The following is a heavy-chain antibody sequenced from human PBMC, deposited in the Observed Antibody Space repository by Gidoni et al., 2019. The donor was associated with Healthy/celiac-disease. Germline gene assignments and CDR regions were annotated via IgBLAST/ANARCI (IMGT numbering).Heavy chain of an antibody. CDR2: IYSGGST. J-gene: IGHJ3*02. CDR3: ARDQTGTTSGAFDI. D-gene: IGHD1-1*01. V-gene: IGHV3-53*01. Sequence: EVQLVESGGGLIQPGGSLRLSCAASGFTVSSNYMSWVRQAPGKGLEWVSVIYSGGSTYYADSVKGRFTISRDNSKNTLYLQMNSLRAEDTAVYYCARDQTGTTSGAFDIWGQGTMVTVSS. CDR1: GFTVSSNY.